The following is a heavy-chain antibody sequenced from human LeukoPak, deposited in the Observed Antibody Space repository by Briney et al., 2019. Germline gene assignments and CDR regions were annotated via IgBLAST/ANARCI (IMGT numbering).Heavy chain of an antibody. CDR2: ISSSGSTI. Sequence: GGSLRLSCAASGFTFSDYYMSWIRQAPGKGLEWVSYISSSGSTIYYADSVKGRFTISRDNAKNSLYLQMNSLRAEDTVVYYCAREVYYYDSSGFGYWGQGTLVTVSS. CDR3: AREVYYYDSSGFGY. CDR1: GFTFSDYY. V-gene: IGHV3-11*04. J-gene: IGHJ4*02. D-gene: IGHD3-22*01.